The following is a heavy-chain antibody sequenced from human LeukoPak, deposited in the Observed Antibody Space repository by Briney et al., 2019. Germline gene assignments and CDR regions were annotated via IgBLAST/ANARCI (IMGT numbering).Heavy chain of an antibody. D-gene: IGHD6-13*01. Sequence: PSETLSLTCTVSGGSLSSYYWTWIRQPPGKGLEWIGYIYYTGSTSYNPSLKSRVTISVQTSKNQFSLKLSSVTAADTAVYYCARGDSSSWFDYWGQGTLVTVSS. J-gene: IGHJ4*02. CDR3: ARGDSSSWFDY. CDR1: GGSLSSYY. CDR2: IYYTGST. V-gene: IGHV4-59*01.